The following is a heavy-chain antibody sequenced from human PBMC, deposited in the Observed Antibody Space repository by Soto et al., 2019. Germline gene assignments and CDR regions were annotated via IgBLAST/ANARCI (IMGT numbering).Heavy chain of an antibody. CDR3: ARDGPDIVLVPAAEFYYYYGMDV. Sequence: GGSLRLSCAASGFTFSSYAMHWVRQAPGKGLEWVAVISYDGSNKYYADSVKGRFTISRDNSKNTLYLQMNSLRAEDTAVYYCARDGPDIVLVPAAEFYYYYGMDVWGQGTTVTVSS. CDR2: ISYDGSNK. V-gene: IGHV3-30-3*01. D-gene: IGHD2-2*01. CDR1: GFTFSSYA. J-gene: IGHJ6*02.